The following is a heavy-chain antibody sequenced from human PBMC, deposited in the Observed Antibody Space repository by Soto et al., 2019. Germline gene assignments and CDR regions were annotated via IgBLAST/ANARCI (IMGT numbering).Heavy chain of an antibody. V-gene: IGHV3-30*18. CDR1: GFSFSKYG. J-gene: IGHJ6*02. CDR2: ISYDGSEK. Sequence: PGGSLRLSCGASGFSFSKYGMHWVRQAPGEGLEWLSLISYDGSEKWYAESVKGRFTISRDNSKNTLYLQMNSLRGDDTAVYYCAKGYEVSPPVASGWYSNYFYGVDVWGRGPTVTVSS. CDR3: AKGYEVSPPVASGWYSNYFYGVDV. D-gene: IGHD6-19*01.